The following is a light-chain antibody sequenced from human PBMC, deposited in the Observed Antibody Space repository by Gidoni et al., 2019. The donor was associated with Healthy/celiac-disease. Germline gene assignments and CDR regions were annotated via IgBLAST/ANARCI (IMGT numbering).Light chain of an antibody. CDR1: QSISSN. CDR3: QQYNTWPQR. V-gene: IGKV3-15*01. CDR2: GAS. J-gene: IGKJ1*01. Sequence: EIVMTQSPATLSVSPGERATLSCRASQSISSNLAWYQQKPGKAPRLLIYGASTRATGIPARFSGSGSGTEFTLTISSLQSEDFAVYYCQQYNTWPQRFGQGTKVEIK.